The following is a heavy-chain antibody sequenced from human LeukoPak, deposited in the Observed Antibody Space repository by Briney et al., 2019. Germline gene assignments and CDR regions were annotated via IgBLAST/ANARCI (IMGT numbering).Heavy chain of an antibody. CDR3: AKANGYFDY. CDR2: IGAGGAST. CDR1: GFTFSKYA. J-gene: IGHJ4*02. V-gene: IGHV3-23*01. Sequence: GGSLRLSCAASGFTFSKYAMGWVRQAPGKGLEWVSVIGAGGASTFYADSVKGRFTISRDNSKNTLSLQMNSLRAEDTALYYCAKANGYFDYWGQGTLVTVSS. D-gene: IGHD2-8*01.